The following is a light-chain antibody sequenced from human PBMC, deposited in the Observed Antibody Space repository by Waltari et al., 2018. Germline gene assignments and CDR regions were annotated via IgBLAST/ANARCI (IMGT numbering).Light chain of an antibody. CDR1: QRLLHRNGNNY. Sequence: DIVMTQSPLSLPVTPGEPASISCRSSQRLLHRNGNNYLDWYLQNPGQSPQLLIYLGSNRASGVPDRFSGSGSGTDFTLKISRVEAEDVGVYYCMQSLQALWTFGQGTKVEIK. CDR3: MQSLQALWT. V-gene: IGKV2-28*01. J-gene: IGKJ1*01. CDR2: LGS.